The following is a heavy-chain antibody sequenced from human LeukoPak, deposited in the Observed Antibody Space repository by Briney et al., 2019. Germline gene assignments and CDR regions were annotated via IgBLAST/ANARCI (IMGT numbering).Heavy chain of an antibody. CDR3: ARGPGLERFDY. J-gene: IGHJ4*02. V-gene: IGHV1-69*05. Sequence: ASVKVSCKASGGTFNTYTITWVRQAPGQGLEWMGGIIPIFGTANYAQKFQGRVTITTDESTSTAYMELSSLRSDDTAVYYCARGPGLERFDYWGQGTLVTVSS. CDR1: GGTFNTYT. D-gene: IGHD1-1*01. CDR2: IIPIFGTA.